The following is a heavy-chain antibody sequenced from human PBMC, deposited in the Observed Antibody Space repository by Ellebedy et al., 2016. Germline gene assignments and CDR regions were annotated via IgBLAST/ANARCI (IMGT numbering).Heavy chain of an antibody. CDR2: IIPIFGTA. CDR3: ARSRGMGKWLADY. CDR1: GGTFSSYA. D-gene: IGHD6-19*01. V-gene: IGHV1-69*05. J-gene: IGHJ4*02. Sequence: SVKVSCXASGGTFSSYAISWVRQAPGQGLEWMGGIIPIFGTANYAQKFQGRVTMTRDTSTSTVYMELSSLRSEDTAVYYCARSRGMGKWLADYWGQGTLVTVSS.